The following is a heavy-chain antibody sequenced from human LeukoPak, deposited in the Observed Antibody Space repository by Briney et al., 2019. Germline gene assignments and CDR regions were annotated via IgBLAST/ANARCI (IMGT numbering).Heavy chain of an antibody. CDR1: GYTLTELS. J-gene: IGHJ6*02. CDR2: FDPEDGET. D-gene: IGHD6-19*01. CDR3: ATAPLAVAGSMDV. Sequence: ASVKVSCKVSGYTLTELSMHWVRQAPGKGLEWMGGFDPEDGETIYAQKFQGRVTMTEDTSTDTAYMEPSSLRSEDTAVYYCATAPLAVAGSMDVWGQGTTVTVSS. V-gene: IGHV1-24*01.